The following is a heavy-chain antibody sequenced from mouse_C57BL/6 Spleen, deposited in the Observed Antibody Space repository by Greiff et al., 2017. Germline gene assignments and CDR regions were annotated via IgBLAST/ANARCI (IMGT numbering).Heavy chain of an antibody. J-gene: IGHJ3*01. D-gene: IGHD2-3*01. CDR3: ARKDGYYVGFAY. Sequence: QVQLQQSGPGLVQPSQSLSITCTVSGFSLTSYGVHWVRQSPGKGLEWLGVIWRGGSTDYNAAFISRLSISKDNSKSQVFFKMNSLQADDTAIYYCARKDGYYVGFAYWGQGTLVTVSA. CDR2: IWRGGST. V-gene: IGHV2-2*01. CDR1: GFSLTSYG.